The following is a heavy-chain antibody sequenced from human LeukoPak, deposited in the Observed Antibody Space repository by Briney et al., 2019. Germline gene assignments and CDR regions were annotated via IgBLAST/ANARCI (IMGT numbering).Heavy chain of an antibody. Sequence: GGSLRLPCAASGFTFSSYSMNWVRQAPGKGLEWVSSISSSSSYIYYADSVKGRFTISRDNAKNSLYLQMNSLRAEDTAVYYCARASADAFAIWGQGTMVTVSS. CDR1: GFTFSSYS. CDR3: ARASADAFAI. V-gene: IGHV3-21*01. CDR2: ISSSSSYI. J-gene: IGHJ3*02.